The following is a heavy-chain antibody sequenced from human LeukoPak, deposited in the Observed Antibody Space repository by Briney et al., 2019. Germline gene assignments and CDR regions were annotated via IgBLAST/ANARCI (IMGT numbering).Heavy chain of an antibody. Sequence: PSETLSLTCAVYGGSFGGYYWSWIRQPPGKGLEWIGEINHSGSTNYNPSLKSRVTISVDTSKNQFSLKLSSVTAADTAVYYCARVGIYDFWSGHSLVDYWGQGTLVTVSS. D-gene: IGHD3-3*01. V-gene: IGHV4-34*01. CDR1: GGSFGGYY. J-gene: IGHJ4*02. CDR3: ARVGIYDFWSGHSLVDY. CDR2: INHSGST.